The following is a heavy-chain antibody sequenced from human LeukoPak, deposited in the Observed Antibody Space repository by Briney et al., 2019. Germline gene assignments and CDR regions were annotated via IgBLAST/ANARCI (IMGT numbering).Heavy chain of an antibody. CDR1: GFTFSSYW. CDR3: ARGGYGDYGPLWFDP. J-gene: IGHJ5*02. D-gene: IGHD4-17*01. V-gene: IGHV4-30-2*01. CDR2: IYHSGST. Sequence: LRLSCAASGFTFSSYWMSWIRQPPGKGLEWIGYIYHSGSTYYNPSLKSRVTISVDRSKNQFSLKLSFVTAADTAVYYCARGGYGDYGPLWFDPWGQGTLVTVSS.